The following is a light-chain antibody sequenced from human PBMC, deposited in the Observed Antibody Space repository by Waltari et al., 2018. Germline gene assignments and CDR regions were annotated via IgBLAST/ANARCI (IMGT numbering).Light chain of an antibody. CDR1: QTISIY. J-gene: IGKJ2*01. CDR2: TTS. Sequence: DIQMTQSPSSLSASVGDRVSITCRANQTISIYLNWYQQKPRKAPKLLIYTTSNLQSGVPSRFSGSASGTDFTLTISSLQPEDFATYYCQQSYSTPRTFGQGTKLEIK. V-gene: IGKV1-39*01. CDR3: QQSYSTPRT.